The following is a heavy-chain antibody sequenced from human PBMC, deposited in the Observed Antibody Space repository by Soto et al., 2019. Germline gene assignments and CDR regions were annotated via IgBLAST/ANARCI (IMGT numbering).Heavy chain of an antibody. J-gene: IGHJ6*02. CDR1: GYSLSELS. V-gene: IGHV1-24*01. CDR2: FDPEDSKM. D-gene: IGHD1-1*01. Sequence: ASVKVSCKVTGYSLSELSLHWVRQAPGKGLEWMGGFDPEDSKMTPAQKLQGRLTLTEDTSAGTAYMELRSLRSEDTAVYYCVRVRRQGAIWYNSYCMDVWG. CDR3: VRVRRQGAIWYNSYCMDV.